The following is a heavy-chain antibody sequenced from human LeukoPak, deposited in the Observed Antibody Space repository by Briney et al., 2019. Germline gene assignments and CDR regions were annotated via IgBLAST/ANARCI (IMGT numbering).Heavy chain of an antibody. V-gene: IGHV3-23*01. J-gene: IGHJ6*03. CDR3: AKGSGSYLSPLYYYMDV. Sequence: GGSLRLSCAASGFTFSSYGMSWVRQAPGKGLEWVSAISGSGGSTYYADSVKGRFTISRDNSKNTLYLQMNSLRAEDTAVYYCAKGSGSYLSPLYYYMDVWGKGTTVTVSS. CDR2: ISGSGGST. D-gene: IGHD1-26*01. CDR1: GFTFSSYG.